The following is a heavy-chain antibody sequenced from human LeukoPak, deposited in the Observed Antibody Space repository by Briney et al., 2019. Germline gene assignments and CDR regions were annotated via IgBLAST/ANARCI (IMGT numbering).Heavy chain of an antibody. J-gene: IGHJ6*02. Sequence: GGSLRLSCAASGFTFSSYWMHWVRQAPGKGLVWVSRINSDGSSTSYADSVKGRFTISRDNAKNTLHLQMNSLRAEDTAVYYCAREQREVVVVPAAIFYYYGMDVWGQGTTVTVSS. D-gene: IGHD2-2*01. CDR1: GFTFSSYW. V-gene: IGHV3-74*01. CDR2: INSDGSST. CDR3: AREQREVVVVPAAIFYYYGMDV.